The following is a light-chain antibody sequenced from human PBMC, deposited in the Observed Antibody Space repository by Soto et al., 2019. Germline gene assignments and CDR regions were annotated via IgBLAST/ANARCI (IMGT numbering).Light chain of an antibody. CDR2: GPS. J-gene: IGKJ4*01. CDR3: QQYGSSVS. V-gene: IGKV3-20*01. Sequence: ENLLRRARQTLSLCPEERDNVACRASQSASSDYLAWYQQKPGQAPRLLIYGPSTRATGIPDRFSGSGSGTAFTLTVSRLETEVFAVYYCQQYGSSVSFAGGIKVDIK. CDR1: QSASSDY.